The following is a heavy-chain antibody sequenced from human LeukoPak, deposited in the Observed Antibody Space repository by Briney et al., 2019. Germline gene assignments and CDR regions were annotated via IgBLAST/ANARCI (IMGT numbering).Heavy chain of an antibody. D-gene: IGHD1-26*01. J-gene: IGHJ3*02. CDR2: ISYDGGTT. Sequence: GGSLRLSCSASGFTFSTSAMTWVRQAPGEGPEWVSFISYDGGTTSYSDSAKGRFTISRDNSKNTLYLQLNSLRAEDTAVYSCANVGSTNWHYAFPIWGQGTTVTVSS. CDR3: ANVGSTNWHYAFPI. CDR1: GFTFSTSA. V-gene: IGHV3-23*01.